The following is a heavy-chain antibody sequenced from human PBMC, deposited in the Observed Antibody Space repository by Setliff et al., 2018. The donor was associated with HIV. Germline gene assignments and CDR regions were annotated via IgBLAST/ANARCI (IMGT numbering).Heavy chain of an antibody. Sequence: ASETLSLTCTVSGDSLSSDYYYWTWIRQHPEKGLEWIGYIYYSGSTLYNPSLRSRLTMSVDTSKNQFSLELSSVTAADTAVYYCARDFLRSGYFDQWGQGKLVTVSP. CDR3: ARDFLRSGYFDQ. V-gene: IGHV4-31*03. CDR2: IYYSGST. CDR1: GDSLSSDYYY. D-gene: IGHD4-17*01. J-gene: IGHJ4*02.